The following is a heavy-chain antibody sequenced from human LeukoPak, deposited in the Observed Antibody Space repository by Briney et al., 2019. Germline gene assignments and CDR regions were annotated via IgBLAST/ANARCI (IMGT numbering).Heavy chain of an antibody. CDR2: VIPMFATA. D-gene: IGHD4-17*01. CDR3: ARGLHGDYGYFDY. Sequence: GASVKVSCKASGGTFSSYAISWVRQAPGQGLEWMGGVIPMFATANYAPKFQDRVTITADESTSTPYMELRSLRSEDTAVYHCARGLHGDYGYFDYWGQGTLVTVSS. CDR1: GGTFSSYA. J-gene: IGHJ4*02. V-gene: IGHV1-69*13.